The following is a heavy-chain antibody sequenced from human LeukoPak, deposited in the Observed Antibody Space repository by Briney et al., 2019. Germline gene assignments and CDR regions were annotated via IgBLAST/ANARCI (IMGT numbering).Heavy chain of an antibody. CDR2: IYYSGST. J-gene: IGHJ4*02. Sequence: SETLSLTCTVSGGSISSSSYYWGWIRQPPGKGLEWIGSIYYSGSTYYNPSLKSRVTISVDTSKNQFSLKLSSVTAADTAVYYCARLSTHGEVSMVRGFLIDYWGQGTLVTVSS. CDR3: ARLSTHGEVSMVRGFLIDY. D-gene: IGHD3-10*01. V-gene: IGHV4-39*01. CDR1: GGSISSSSYY.